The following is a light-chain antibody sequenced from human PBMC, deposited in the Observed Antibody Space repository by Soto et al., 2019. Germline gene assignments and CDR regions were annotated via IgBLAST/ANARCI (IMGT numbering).Light chain of an antibody. CDR3: SSFTTSGTIV. J-gene: IGLJ2*01. CDR2: DVT. V-gene: IGLV2-14*03. Sequence: QAVLTQPASVSGSPGQSITISCTGSSSDVGGYDYVSWYQQQPDKAPQLVIFDVTNRPSGVSHRFSASKSGSTASLTISGLQAEDEADYYCSSFTTSGTIVFGGGTKLTVL. CDR1: SSDVGGYDY.